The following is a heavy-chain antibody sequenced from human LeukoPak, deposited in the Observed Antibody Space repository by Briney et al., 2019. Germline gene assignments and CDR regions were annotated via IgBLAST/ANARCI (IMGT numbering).Heavy chain of an antibody. CDR3: AKVRSTSCYSASEY. CDR2: ISGSGHTT. CDR1: GFTFTSSA. J-gene: IGHJ4*02. V-gene: IGHV3-23*01. Sequence: GGTLRLSCAASGFTFTSSAMSWVRQAPGKGLEWVSVISGSGHTTDYADSVKGRFTVSRDNSKNTLYLQMNSLRAEDTAVYYCAKVRSTSCYSASEYWGQGTLVTVSS. D-gene: IGHD2-2*02.